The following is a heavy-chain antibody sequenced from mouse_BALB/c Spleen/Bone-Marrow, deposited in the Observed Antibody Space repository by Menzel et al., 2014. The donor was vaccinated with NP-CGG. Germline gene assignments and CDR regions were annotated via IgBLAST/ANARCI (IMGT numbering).Heavy chain of an antibody. CDR2: IYPGSGNT. J-gene: IGHJ2*01. V-gene: IGHV1-84*02. CDR1: GYTFTDYY. CDR3: ARSPYYGNYDDY. D-gene: IGHD2-10*01. Sequence: QVQLKESGPELVEPGASVKISCKASGYTFTDYYINWVKQKPGQGLEWIGWIYPGSGNTKYNEKFKGKATLTVDTSSSTAYMQLSSLTSEDTAVYFCARSPYYGNYDDYWGQGTTLTVSS.